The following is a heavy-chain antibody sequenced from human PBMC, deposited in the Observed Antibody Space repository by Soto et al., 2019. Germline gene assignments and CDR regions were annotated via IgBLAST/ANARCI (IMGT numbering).Heavy chain of an antibody. D-gene: IGHD3-10*01. CDR1: GYTFTSYY. Sequence: RASVKVSCKASGYTFTSYYMHWVRQAPGQGLEWMGIINPSGGSTSYAQKFQGRVTMTRDTSTSTVYMELSSLRSEDTAVYYCARDFLVRGTTYGMDVWGQGTTVTVSS. CDR2: INPSGGST. J-gene: IGHJ6*02. V-gene: IGHV1-46*01. CDR3: ARDFLVRGTTYGMDV.